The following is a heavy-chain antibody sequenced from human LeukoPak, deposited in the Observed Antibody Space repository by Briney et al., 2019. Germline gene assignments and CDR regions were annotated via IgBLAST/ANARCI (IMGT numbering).Heavy chain of an antibody. CDR3: ARSMVRGVITFDP. Sequence: PSETLSLTCTVSGGSINSSSDYWGWIRQPPGKGLEWIGSFYYSGGTYYNPSLKSRVTISVDTSKNQFSLKLSSVTAADTAVYYCARSMVRGVITFDPWGQETLVTVSS. J-gene: IGHJ5*02. D-gene: IGHD3-10*01. CDR1: GGSINSSSDY. V-gene: IGHV4-39*07. CDR2: FYYSGGT.